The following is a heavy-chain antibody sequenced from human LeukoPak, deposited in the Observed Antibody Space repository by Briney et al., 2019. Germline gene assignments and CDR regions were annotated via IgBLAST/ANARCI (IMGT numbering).Heavy chain of an antibody. CDR2: ISYDGSNK. J-gene: IGHJ6*02. CDR3: AKVQSGDFYGMDV. CDR1: GFTFSSYG. D-gene: IGHD3-3*01. Sequence: GGSLRLSCAASGFTFSSYGMHWVRQAPGKGLEWVAVISYDGSNKYYADSVKGRFTISRDNSKNTLYLQMNSLRAEDTAVYYCAKVQSGDFYGMDVWGQGATVTVSS. V-gene: IGHV3-30*18.